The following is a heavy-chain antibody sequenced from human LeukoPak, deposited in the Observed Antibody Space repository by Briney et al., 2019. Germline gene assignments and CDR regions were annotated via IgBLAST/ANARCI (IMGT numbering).Heavy chain of an antibody. CDR2: INPSVGIT. CDR3: ARDRAFGGFIIWGVEKDAFDI. Sequence: ASLKVSCKASGYTFTSYYIHWVPQAPGQRLEWLGMINPSVGITSYAPKFQGRVTMTRDMSTTTVYMGLSSLRSEDTDPYYCARDRAFGGFIIWGVEKDAFDIWGQGTMVTVSS. CDR1: GYTFTSYY. J-gene: IGHJ3*02. V-gene: IGHV1-46*01. D-gene: IGHD3-16*02.